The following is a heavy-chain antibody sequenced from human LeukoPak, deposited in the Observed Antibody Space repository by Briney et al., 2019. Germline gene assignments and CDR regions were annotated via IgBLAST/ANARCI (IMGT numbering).Heavy chain of an antibody. Sequence: GGSLRLFCAASGFTFSSYAMHWVRQAPGKGLEWVAVISYDGSNKYYADSVKGRFTISRDNAKNSLYLQMNSLRAEDTALYYCARAGYSYERTPYYFDYWGQGTLVTVSS. J-gene: IGHJ4*02. D-gene: IGHD5-18*01. V-gene: IGHV3-30-3*01. CDR3: ARAGYSYERTPYYFDY. CDR1: GFTFSSYA. CDR2: ISYDGSNK.